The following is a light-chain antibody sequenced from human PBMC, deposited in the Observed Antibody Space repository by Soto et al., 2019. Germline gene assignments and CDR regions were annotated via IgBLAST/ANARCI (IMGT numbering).Light chain of an antibody. CDR3: QAWDSSTGVV. Sequence: SYELTQPPSVSVSPGQTASIPCSGDKLGDRFACWYQQKPGQSPVMDMYQDTKRPSGIPERFSGSNSGNTATLTISGTQAMDEADYYCQAWDSSTGVVFGGGTKVTVL. CDR1: KLGDRF. CDR2: QDT. V-gene: IGLV3-1*01. J-gene: IGLJ2*01.